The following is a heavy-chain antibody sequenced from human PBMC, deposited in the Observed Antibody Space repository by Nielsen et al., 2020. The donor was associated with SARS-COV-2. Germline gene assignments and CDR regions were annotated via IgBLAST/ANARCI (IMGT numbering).Heavy chain of an antibody. CDR2: ISSSSSYI. CDR1: GFTFSSYS. Sequence: GESLKISCAASGFTFSSYSMNWVRQAPGKGLEWVSSISSSSSYIYYADSVKGRFTISRDNAKNSLYLQMNSLRAEDTALYYCAKDKVGGYDSSGYIDYWGQGTLVTVSS. J-gene: IGHJ4*02. D-gene: IGHD3-22*01. V-gene: IGHV3-21*04. CDR3: AKDKVGGYDSSGYIDY.